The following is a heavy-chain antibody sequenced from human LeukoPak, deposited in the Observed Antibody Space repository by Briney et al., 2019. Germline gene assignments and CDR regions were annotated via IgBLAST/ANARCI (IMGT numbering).Heavy chain of an antibody. CDR1: VYTFTSYY. CDR2: INPSGGST. D-gene: IGHD5-18*01. J-gene: IGHJ4*02. Sequence: GASVTVSFTASVYTFTSYYMHWVRQAPGQGLEWMGIINPSGGSTSYAQKFQGRVTMTRDTSTSTVYMELSSLRSEDTAVYYCARDADTAMGVQESNYFDYWGQGTLVTVSS. CDR3: ARDADTAMGVQESNYFDY. V-gene: IGHV1-46*01.